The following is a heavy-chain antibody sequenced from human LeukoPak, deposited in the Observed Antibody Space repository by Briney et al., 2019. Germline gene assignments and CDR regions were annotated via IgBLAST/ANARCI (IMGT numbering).Heavy chain of an antibody. CDR2: ISGSGSST. CDR1: GFTFSSYA. CDR3: AKASILTGVAYFDS. J-gene: IGHJ4*02. Sequence: PGGSLRLSCAASGFTFSSYAMSWVRQAPGKGLSWVSSISGSGSSTYDADSVKGRFTISRDNSKNTLYLQMNSLRAEDTAVYYCAKASILTGVAYFDSWGQGTLVTVSS. D-gene: IGHD3-9*01. V-gene: IGHV3-23*01.